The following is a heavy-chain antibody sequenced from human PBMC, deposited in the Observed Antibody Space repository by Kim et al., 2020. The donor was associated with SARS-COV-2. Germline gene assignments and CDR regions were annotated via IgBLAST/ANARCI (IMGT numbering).Heavy chain of an antibody. V-gene: IGHV4-59*11. CDR1: GGSISNQY. CDR2: VNYSGRT. CDR3: AREPHFTSGYFDP. J-gene: IGHJ5*02. Sequence: SETLSLTCSVSGGSISNQYWSWIRQPPGKGLEWIGYVNYSGRTDYNPSLKSRVTISVDTSKNQFSLKLRSVTAADTAVYYCAREPHFTSGYFDPWGQGTLVTVSS. D-gene: IGHD5-18*01.